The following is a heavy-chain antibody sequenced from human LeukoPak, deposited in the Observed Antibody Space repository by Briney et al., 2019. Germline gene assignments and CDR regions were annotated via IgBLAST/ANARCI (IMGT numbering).Heavy chain of an antibody. CDR2: ISGSGGST. V-gene: IGHV3-23*01. J-gene: IGHJ5*02. CDR1: GFSFSSYV. D-gene: IGHD2-15*01. Sequence: PGGSLRLSCAASGFSFSSYVMSWVRQAPGKGLEWVSVISGSGGSTYYADSVKGRFTISRDNSKNTLYLQMNSLRAEDTAVYYCPNGGRKGGLDPWGQGTLVTVSS. CDR3: PNGGRKGGLDP.